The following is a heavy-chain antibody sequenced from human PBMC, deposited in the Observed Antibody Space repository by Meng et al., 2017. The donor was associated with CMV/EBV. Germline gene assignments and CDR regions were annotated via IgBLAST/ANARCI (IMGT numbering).Heavy chain of an antibody. CDR1: GFTFSSYG. CDR2: IRYDGSNK. V-gene: IGHV3-30*02. D-gene: IGHD5-18*01. CDR3: AKRKGGYSYGDFDY. Sequence: GGSLRLSCAASGFTFSSYGMHWVRQAPGKGLEGVAFIRYDGSNKYYADSVKGRFTISRDNSKNTLYLQMNSLRAEDTAVYYCAKRKGGYSYGDFDYWGQGTLVTVSS. J-gene: IGHJ4*02.